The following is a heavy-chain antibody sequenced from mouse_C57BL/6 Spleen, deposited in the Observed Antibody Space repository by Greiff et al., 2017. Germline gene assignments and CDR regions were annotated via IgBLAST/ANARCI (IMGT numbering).Heavy chain of an antibody. D-gene: IGHD2-1*01. CDR3: ARDGNYESFAY. V-gene: IGHV1-54*01. CDR2: INPGSGGT. J-gene: IGHJ3*01. CDR1: GYAFTNYL. Sequence: QVQLQQSGAELVRPGTSVKVSCKASGYAFTNYLIEWVKQRPGQGLEWIGVINPGSGGTNYNEKFKGKATLTADKSSSTAYMQLSSQTSEDSAVYFCARDGNYESFAYWGQGTLVTVSA.